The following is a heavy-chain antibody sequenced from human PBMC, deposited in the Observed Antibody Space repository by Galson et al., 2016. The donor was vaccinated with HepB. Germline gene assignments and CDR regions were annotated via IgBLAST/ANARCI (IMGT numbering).Heavy chain of an antibody. J-gene: IGHJ5*02. Sequence: SLRLSCAASGFTFSYYSMHWVRQAPGMGLEWVAIISNDGSNKYYADSVKGRFTISRDNSKNTLYLQMNSLRAEDTAVYYCVRGGSKYPRPARFDPWGQGTLVTVSS. CDR1: GFTFSYYS. D-gene: IGHD1-26*01. CDR3: VRGGSKYPRPARFDP. V-gene: IGHV3-30-3*01. CDR2: ISNDGSNK.